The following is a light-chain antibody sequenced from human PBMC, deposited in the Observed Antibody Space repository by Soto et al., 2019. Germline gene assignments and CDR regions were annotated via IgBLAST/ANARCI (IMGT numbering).Light chain of an antibody. J-gene: IGKJ3*01. CDR3: QQRGNWPPRFT. CDR2: DAS. CDR1: QRVSSY. V-gene: IGKV3-11*01. Sequence: EIVLTQSPATLSLSPGERATLSCKASQRVSSYLAWYQQKPGQAPRLLIYDASNRATGIPARFSSSGSGTDFTLTISCLEPEDFAVYYFQQRGNWPPRFTFGPGTKVDIK.